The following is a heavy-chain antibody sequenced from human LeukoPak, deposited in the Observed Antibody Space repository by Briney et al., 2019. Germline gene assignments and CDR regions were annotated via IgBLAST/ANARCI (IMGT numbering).Heavy chain of an antibody. CDR2: IYYSGST. Sequence: SETLSLTCTVSGGSISSYYWSWIRQPPGKGLEWIGYIYYSGSTNSSPSLKSRVTISVDKSKNQFSLKLSSVTAADTAVYYCARHLGSSSWFDYWGQGTLVTVSS. CDR1: GGSISSYY. D-gene: IGHD6-13*01. CDR3: ARHLGSSSWFDY. V-gene: IGHV4-59*08. J-gene: IGHJ4*02.